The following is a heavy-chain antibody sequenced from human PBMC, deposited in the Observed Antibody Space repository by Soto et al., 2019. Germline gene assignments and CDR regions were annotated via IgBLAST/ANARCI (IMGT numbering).Heavy chain of an antibody. D-gene: IGHD5-12*01. CDR2: ISSGSTYI. CDR1: GFTFSSYS. Sequence: EVQLVESGGGLVKPGGSLRLSCAASGFTFSSYSMNWVRQAPGKGLEWVSCISSGSTYIYYADSVKGRFTISRDNAKNSLSLQMNSLSAEDTAVYYCASGVATIHDWYFDLWGRGTLVTVSS. CDR3: ASGVATIHDWYFDL. J-gene: IGHJ2*01. V-gene: IGHV3-21*01.